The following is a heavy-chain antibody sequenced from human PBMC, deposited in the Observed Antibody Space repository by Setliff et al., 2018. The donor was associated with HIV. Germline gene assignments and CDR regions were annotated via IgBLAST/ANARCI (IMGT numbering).Heavy chain of an antibody. CDR1: GYTFTNYD. J-gene: IGHJ4*02. CDR3: ARGRLRWSPDF. D-gene: IGHD3-16*01. CDR2: MNPNGGRA. Sequence: ASVKVSCKASGYTFTNYDINWVRQSPGQGLEWLGWMNPNGGRAGSAKMFQGRLTMTRDTSTSTAYMELSSLTSDDTAIYYCARGRLRWSPDFWGQGTLVTVSS. V-gene: IGHV1-8*02.